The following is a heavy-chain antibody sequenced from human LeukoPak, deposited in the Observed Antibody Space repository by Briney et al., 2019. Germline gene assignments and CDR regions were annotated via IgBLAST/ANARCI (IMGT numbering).Heavy chain of an antibody. J-gene: IGHJ4*02. Sequence: PSETLSLTCTVSGGSISSGGYYWSWIRQHPGKGLKWIGYIYYSGSTYYNPSLKSRVTISVDTSKNQFSLKLSSVTAADTAVYYCARASYYGSGTADYWGQGTLVTVSS. D-gene: IGHD3-10*01. CDR3: ARASYYGSGTADY. CDR1: GGSISSGGYY. V-gene: IGHV4-31*03. CDR2: IYYSGST.